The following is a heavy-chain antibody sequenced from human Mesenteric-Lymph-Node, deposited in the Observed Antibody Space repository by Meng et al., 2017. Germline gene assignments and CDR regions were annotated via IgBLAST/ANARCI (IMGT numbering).Heavy chain of an antibody. V-gene: IGHV4-30-4*01. CDR2: IPHRGSS. D-gene: IGHD3-10*01. CDR1: GGSISSGDYY. J-gene: IGHJ1*01. CDR3: LRGSGGSV. Sequence: VQLQESAPGLVKPSQTLSLTCTVSGGSISSGDYYWSWIRQPPGKGLGWIGEIPHRGSSAYNPSLKSRVSMSIDKSKNQFSLKLTSVTAADTAVYHCLRGSGGSVWGQGTLVTVSS.